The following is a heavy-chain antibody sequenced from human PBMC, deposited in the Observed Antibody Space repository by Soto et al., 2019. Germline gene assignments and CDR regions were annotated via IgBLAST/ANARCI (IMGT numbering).Heavy chain of an antibody. CDR2: ISAYNGNT. D-gene: IGHD1-26*01. V-gene: IGHV1-18*01. Sequence: GASMKGSCTDSVFTITSYGISWGRQAPRQRLEWMGWISAYNGNTNYAQKLQGRVTMTTDTSTSTAYMELRSLRSDDTAVYYCARDLPFGSGSPPGAFDIWGQGTMVTVSS. CDR3: ARDLPFGSGSPPGAFDI. J-gene: IGHJ3*02. CDR1: VFTITSYG.